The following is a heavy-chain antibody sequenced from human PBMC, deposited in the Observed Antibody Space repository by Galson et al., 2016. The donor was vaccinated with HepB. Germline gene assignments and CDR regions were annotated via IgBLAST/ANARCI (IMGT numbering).Heavy chain of an antibody. J-gene: IGHJ4*02. D-gene: IGHD4-17*01. Sequence: QSGAEVKKPGESLKISCKGSGYSFTSYWIGWVRQMPGKGLEWMGIIYPGDSDPRHSPSFQGQVTISADKSISTAYLQWSSLKASDTAMYYCARHAATVTTSDYYFDHWGQGTLATVSS. CDR1: GYSFTSYW. CDR2: IYPGDSDP. V-gene: IGHV5-51*01. CDR3: ARHAATVTTSDYYFDH.